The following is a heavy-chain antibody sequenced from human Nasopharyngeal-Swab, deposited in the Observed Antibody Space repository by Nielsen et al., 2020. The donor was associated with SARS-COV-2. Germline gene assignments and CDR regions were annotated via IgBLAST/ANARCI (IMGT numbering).Heavy chain of an antibody. Sequence: GESLKISCVASGFTVSSNFVSWVRQAPGKGLEWVAFIAHDASNEYYGDSVKGRFSISRDSSKNTLYLQMDSLRGEDTAVYYCARDAPAHYGAFYWGRGTLVTVSS. CDR1: GFTVSSNF. CDR2: IAHDASNE. J-gene: IGHJ4*02. V-gene: IGHV3-30*03. D-gene: IGHD4-17*01. CDR3: ARDAPAHYGAFY.